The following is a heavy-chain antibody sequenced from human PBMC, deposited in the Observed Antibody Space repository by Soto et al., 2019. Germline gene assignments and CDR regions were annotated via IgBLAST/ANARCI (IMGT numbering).Heavy chain of an antibody. CDR3: ARVEFLSGYEYYFDY. CDR2: IYYSGST. V-gene: IGHV4-59*01. J-gene: IGHJ4*02. D-gene: IGHD5-12*01. CDR1: GGSISSYY. Sequence: PSETLSLTCTVSGGSISSYYWSWIRQPPGKGLEWIGYIYYSGSTNYNPSLKSRVTISVDTSKNQFSLKLSSVTAADTAVYYCARVEFLSGYEYYFDYWGQGTLVTVSS.